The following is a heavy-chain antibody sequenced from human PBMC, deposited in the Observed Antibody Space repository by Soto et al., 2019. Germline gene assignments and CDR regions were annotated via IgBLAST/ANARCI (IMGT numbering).Heavy chain of an antibody. D-gene: IGHD6-13*01. CDR3: ARDGNQQVVPDS. V-gene: IGHV1-18*01. Sequence: QVQLVQSGAEMRKPGASVKVSCKASGYTFTTYAINWVRQAPGQGLEWMGWISAYNGDTKYAQRLQGRVTMTTDTSTSTADMELRSLTSDDTAVYYCARDGNQQVVPDSWGQGTLVTVSS. J-gene: IGHJ5*01. CDR1: GYTFTTYA. CDR2: ISAYNGDT.